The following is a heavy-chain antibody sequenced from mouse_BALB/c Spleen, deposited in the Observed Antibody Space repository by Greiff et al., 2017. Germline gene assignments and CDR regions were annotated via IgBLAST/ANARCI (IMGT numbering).Heavy chain of an antibody. CDR2: ILPGSGST. V-gene: IGHV1-9*01. CDR3: ARGDGNYG. J-gene: IGHJ3*01. D-gene: IGHD2-1*01. Sequence: QVQLQQSGAELMKPGASVKISCKATGYTFSSYWIEWVKQRPGHGLEWIGEILPGSGSTNYNEKFKGKATFTADTSSNTAYMQLSSLTSEDSAVYYCARGDGNYGWGQGTLVTVSA. CDR1: GYTFSSYW.